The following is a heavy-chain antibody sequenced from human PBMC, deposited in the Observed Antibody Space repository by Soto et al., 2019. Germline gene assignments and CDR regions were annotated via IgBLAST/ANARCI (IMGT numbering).Heavy chain of an antibody. D-gene: IGHD5-12*01. Sequence: QVQLVESGGGVVQPGRSLRLSCAASGFTFSSYAMHWVRQAPGKGLEWVAVISYDGSNKYYADSVKGRFTISRDNSKNTLYLQMNSLRAEDTAVYYCARVMGGYSGYVFDYWGQGTLVTXSS. J-gene: IGHJ4*02. V-gene: IGHV3-30-3*01. CDR2: ISYDGSNK. CDR1: GFTFSSYA. CDR3: ARVMGGYSGYVFDY.